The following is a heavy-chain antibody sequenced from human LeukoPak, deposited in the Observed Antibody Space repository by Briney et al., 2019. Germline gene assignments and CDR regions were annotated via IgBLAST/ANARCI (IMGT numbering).Heavy chain of an antibody. J-gene: IGHJ5*02. D-gene: IGHD1-7*01. CDR3: ARDPWNYGEDWFDP. V-gene: IGHV1-18*01. CDR2: ISAHNGNT. CDR1: GYTFTSYG. Sequence: ASVKVSCKASGYTFTSYGISWVRQAPGQGLEWMGWISAHNGNTNYAQKLQGRVTMTTDTSTSTAYMELRSLRSDDTAVYCCARDPWNYGEDWFDPWGQGTLVTVSS.